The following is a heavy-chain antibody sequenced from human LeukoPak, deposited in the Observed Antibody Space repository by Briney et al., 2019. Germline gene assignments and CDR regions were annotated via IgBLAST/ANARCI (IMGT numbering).Heavy chain of an antibody. J-gene: IGHJ6*04. CDR1: GFTFINYG. Sequence: GGSLRLSCAASGFTFINYGMNWVRQPPGKGLEWVSGISGSGGSTYSADSVKGRFIISRDNSKNMMYLQMNSLRAEDTAVYYCAELGITMIGGVWGKGTTVTISS. D-gene: IGHD3-10*02. CDR3: AELGITMIGGV. V-gene: IGHV3-23*01. CDR2: ISGSGGST.